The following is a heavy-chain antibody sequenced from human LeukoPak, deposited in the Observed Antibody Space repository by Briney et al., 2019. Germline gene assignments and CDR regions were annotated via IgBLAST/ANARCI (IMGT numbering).Heavy chain of an antibody. CDR1: GFTFSSYS. CDR2: ISSSSNTI. Sequence: GGSLRLSCAASGFTFSSYSMNWVRQAPGKGLEWVSYISSSSNTIYYADSVKGRFTISRDNAKNSLFLQMNSLRDEDTSVYYCARALNYYDNSGLIYWGQGTLVTVSS. V-gene: IGHV3-48*02. J-gene: IGHJ4*02. D-gene: IGHD3-22*01. CDR3: ARALNYYDNSGLIY.